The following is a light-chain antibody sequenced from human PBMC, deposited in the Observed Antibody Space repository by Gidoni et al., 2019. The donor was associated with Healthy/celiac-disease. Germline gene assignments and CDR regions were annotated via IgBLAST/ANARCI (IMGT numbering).Light chain of an antibody. CDR2: GAS. CDR3: QQYNNWPPWT. V-gene: IGKV3-15*01. Sequence: EIVMTHSPATLSVSPGERAALSCRSSQSVSSNLAWYQQKPGQAPRHLIYGASTRATGIPARFSGSGYGTELTLTINSLQSEDFAVYYCQQYNNWPPWTFGQGTKVEIK. CDR1: QSVSSN. J-gene: IGKJ1*01.